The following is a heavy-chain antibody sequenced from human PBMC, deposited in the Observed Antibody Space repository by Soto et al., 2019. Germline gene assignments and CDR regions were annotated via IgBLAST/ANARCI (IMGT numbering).Heavy chain of an antibody. D-gene: IGHD2-15*01. CDR2: IKQDGSDK. Sequence: EVQLVESGGGLVQPGGSLRLSCAASGFTFSTYWMSWVRQAPGKGLEWVANIKQDGSDKSYVDSVKGRFTISRDNAKNSLYLQMNGLRAEDTAAYYCARVKSLAGHYWGQGTLVTVSS. CDR1: GFTFSTYW. J-gene: IGHJ4*02. V-gene: IGHV3-7*05. CDR3: ARVKSLAGHY.